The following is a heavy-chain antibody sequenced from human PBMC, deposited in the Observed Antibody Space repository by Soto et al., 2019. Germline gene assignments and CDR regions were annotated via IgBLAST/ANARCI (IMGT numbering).Heavy chain of an antibody. Sequence: QVQLVESGGGVVQPGRSLRLSCAASGFTFSNYAMHWVRQAPGKGLEWLAIISYDGDNEYYADSVRGRFTISRDNSKKTLYLQTNNLRHEDTAVYYCATDGGPDYCNSPGCSAKHFDYWGQGTLVTVSS. D-gene: IGHD2-2*01. CDR3: ATDGGPDYCNSPGCSAKHFDY. CDR2: ISYDGDNE. CDR1: GFTFSNYA. V-gene: IGHV3-30*03. J-gene: IGHJ4*02.